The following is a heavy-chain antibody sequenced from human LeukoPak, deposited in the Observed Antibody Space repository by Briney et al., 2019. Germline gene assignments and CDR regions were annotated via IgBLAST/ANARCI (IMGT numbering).Heavy chain of an antibody. Sequence: ASVKVSCKVSGYTLTELSIHWVRQAPGKGLEWMGYFDPEDAETIYAQKFQGRVTMTEDTSTDTAYMDLSSLRSEGTAVYYCATAVFGATFDYWGQGTLVTVSS. D-gene: IGHD3-10*02. CDR1: GYTLTELS. CDR3: ATAVFGATFDY. CDR2: FDPEDAET. V-gene: IGHV1-24*01. J-gene: IGHJ4*02.